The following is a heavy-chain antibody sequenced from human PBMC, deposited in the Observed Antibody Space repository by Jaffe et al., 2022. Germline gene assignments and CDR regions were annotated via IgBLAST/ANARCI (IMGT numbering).Heavy chain of an antibody. J-gene: IGHJ4*02. V-gene: IGHV4-34*01. CDR2: INHSGST. Sequence: QVQLQQWGAGLLKPSETLSLTCAVYGGSFSGYYWSWIRQPPGKGLEWIGEINHSGSTNYNPSLKSRVTISVDTSKNQFSLKLSSVTAADTAVYYCARLPSTRTYYYGSGSYYKATSYWGQGTLVTVSS. CDR3: ARLPSTRTYYYGSGSYYKATSY. CDR1: GGSFSGYY. D-gene: IGHD3-10*01.